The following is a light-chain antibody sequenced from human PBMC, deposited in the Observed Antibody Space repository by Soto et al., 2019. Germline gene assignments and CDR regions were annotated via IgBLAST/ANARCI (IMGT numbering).Light chain of an antibody. CDR1: QSISSY. Sequence: DIQMTQSPSSLSASVGDRVTITCRASQSISSYLYWYQQKPGTAPFLLISDASNLQSGVPSRFSVSGSGTDFTLTISSLQPEDFASYYCQQSYSAPFTFGQGTKLEIK. CDR2: DAS. V-gene: IGKV1-39*01. J-gene: IGKJ2*01. CDR3: QQSYSAPFT.